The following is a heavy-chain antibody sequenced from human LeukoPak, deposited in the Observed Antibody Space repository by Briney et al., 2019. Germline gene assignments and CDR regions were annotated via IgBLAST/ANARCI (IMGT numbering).Heavy chain of an antibody. J-gene: IGHJ4*02. Sequence: ASVKVSCKASGYTFTGKYIHWVRQAPGQGLEWVGWMEPNSGGTRYAQKFQGRVTMTRDTSITTAYMELSSLRSDDTAVYYCARGDIYWDYWGQGTQVTVSS. CDR1: GYTFTGKY. CDR3: ARGDIYWDY. V-gene: IGHV1-2*02. CDR2: MEPNSGGT.